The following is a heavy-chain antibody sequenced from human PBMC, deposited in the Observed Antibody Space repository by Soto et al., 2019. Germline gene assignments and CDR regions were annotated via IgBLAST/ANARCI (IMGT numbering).Heavy chain of an antibody. Sequence: LRLSCVASGFTFSSFWMSWARQAPGKGLEWVANIKQDGSHKYYVPSVKGRFTISRDNAKNSLYLQMNSLRAEDAAVYYCATSTGAPGNYWGQGTLVTVSS. CDR3: ATSTGAPGNY. CDR1: GFTFSSFW. D-gene: IGHD1-26*01. CDR2: IKQDGSHK. V-gene: IGHV3-7*01. J-gene: IGHJ4*02.